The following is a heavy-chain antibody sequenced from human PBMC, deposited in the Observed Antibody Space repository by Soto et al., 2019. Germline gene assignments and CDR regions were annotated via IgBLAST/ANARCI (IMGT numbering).Heavy chain of an antibody. Sequence: ASVKVSCKASGGTFSCYTISWGRQAHGQGLEWMGRIIPILGIANYAQKFQGRVTITADKSTSTAYMELSSLRSEDTAVYYCASPDYYDSSGAPPAFDIWGQGTMVTVSS. J-gene: IGHJ3*02. CDR1: GGTFSCYT. CDR2: IIPILGIA. D-gene: IGHD3-22*01. V-gene: IGHV1-69*02. CDR3: ASPDYYDSSGAPPAFDI.